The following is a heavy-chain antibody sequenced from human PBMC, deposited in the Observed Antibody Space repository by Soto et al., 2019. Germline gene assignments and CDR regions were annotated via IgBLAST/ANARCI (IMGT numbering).Heavy chain of an antibody. CDR1: GGSISSYY. J-gene: IGHJ2*01. Sequence: SETLSLTCTVSGGSISSYYRSWIRQPPGKGLEWIGYIYYSGSTNYNPSLKSRVTISVDTSKNQFSLKLSSVTAADTAVYYCARRDWYFDLWGRGTLVTVSS. CDR2: IYYSGST. CDR3: ARRDWYFDL. V-gene: IGHV4-59*08.